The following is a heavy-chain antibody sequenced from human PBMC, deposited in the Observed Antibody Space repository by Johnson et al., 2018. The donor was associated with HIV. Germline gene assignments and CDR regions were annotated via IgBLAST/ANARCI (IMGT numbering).Heavy chain of an antibody. CDR2: IYSGGST. CDR1: GFTFSSYA. Sequence: QVQLVESGGGVVQPGRSLRLSCAASGFTFSSYALHWVRQAPGKGLDLVSVIYSGGSTYYADSVKGRFTISRDNSKNTLFLQMNSLRAEDTAVYYCARDQFMSGGYCSGGSCYSQPSGIWGQGTMVTVSS. D-gene: IGHD2-15*01. J-gene: IGHJ3*02. V-gene: IGHV3-NL1*01. CDR3: ARDQFMSGGYCSGGSCYSQPSGI.